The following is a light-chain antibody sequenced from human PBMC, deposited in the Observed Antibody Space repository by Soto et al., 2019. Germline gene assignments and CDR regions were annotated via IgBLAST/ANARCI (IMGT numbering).Light chain of an antibody. CDR1: SSDIGAYNY. J-gene: IGLJ2*01. Sequence: QSVLTQPASVSGSLGQSITISCTGTSSDIGAYNYVSWYQQHPGKALKVMIFEVSMRPSGVSNRFSGSKSGNMASLTISGLQAEDEGDYYCSSFTTTSTVLLGGGTKLTVL. CDR2: EVS. V-gene: IGLV2-14*01. CDR3: SSFTTTSTVL.